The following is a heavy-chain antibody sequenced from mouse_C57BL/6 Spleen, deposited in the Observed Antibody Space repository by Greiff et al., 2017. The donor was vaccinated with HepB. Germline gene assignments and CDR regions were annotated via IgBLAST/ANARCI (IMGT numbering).Heavy chain of an antibody. Sequence: VQRVESGAELVRPGASVTLSCKASGYTFTDYEMHWVKQTPVHGLEWIGAIDPETGGTAYNQKFKGKAILTADKSSSTAYMELRSLTSEDSAVYYCTRDTAYAMDYWGQGTSVTVSS. CDR3: TRDTAYAMDY. CDR1: GYTFTDYE. J-gene: IGHJ4*01. CDR2: IDPETGGT. V-gene: IGHV1-15*01. D-gene: IGHD1-2*01.